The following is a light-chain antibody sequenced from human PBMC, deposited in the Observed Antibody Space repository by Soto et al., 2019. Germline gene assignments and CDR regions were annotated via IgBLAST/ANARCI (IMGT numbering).Light chain of an antibody. CDR3: QQYNSYSLT. Sequence: DIQMTQSPSSLSASVGDSVTITCRASQSVSRYFNWYQQKPGKAPKLLIYDASSLESGVPSRFSGSGSGTEFTLTISSLQPDDFATYYCQQYNSYSLTFGGGTKVDIK. CDR1: QSVSRY. CDR2: DAS. J-gene: IGKJ4*01. V-gene: IGKV1-5*01.